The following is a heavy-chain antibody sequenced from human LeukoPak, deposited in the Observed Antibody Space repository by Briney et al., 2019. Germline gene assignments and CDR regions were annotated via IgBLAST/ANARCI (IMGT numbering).Heavy chain of an antibody. V-gene: IGHV5-51*01. CDR2: IYPGDSDT. CDR1: EYSFTTYW. J-gene: IGHJ4*02. D-gene: IGHD6-19*01. CDR3: ARRCLRPYRSGWHYVDY. Sequence: GESLKISCKGSEYSFTTYWIGWVRQMPGKGLEWMGIIYPGDSDTRYSPSFQGQVTISADKSISTAYLQWSSLKASDTAMYYCARRCLRPYRSGWHYVDYWGQGTLVTVSS.